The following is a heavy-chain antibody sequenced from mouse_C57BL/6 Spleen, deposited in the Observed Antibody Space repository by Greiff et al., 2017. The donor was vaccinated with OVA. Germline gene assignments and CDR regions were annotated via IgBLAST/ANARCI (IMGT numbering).Heavy chain of an antibody. V-gene: IGHV1-26*01. J-gene: IGHJ2*01. CDR1: GYTFTDYY. D-gene: IGHD4-1*01. CDR3: AREVSNWAFDY. CDR2: INPNNGGT. Sequence: EVQLQQSGPELVKPGASVKISCKASGYTFTDYYMNWVKQSHGKSLEWIGDINPNNGGTSYNQKFKGKATLTVDKSSSTAYMELRSLTSEDSAVYYCAREVSNWAFDYWGQGTTLTVSS.